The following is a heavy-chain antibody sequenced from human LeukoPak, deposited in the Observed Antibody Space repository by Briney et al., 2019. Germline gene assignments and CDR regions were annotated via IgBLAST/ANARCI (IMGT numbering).Heavy chain of an antibody. CDR1: GFTFNTYS. CDR3: ARGRDLFDS. V-gene: IGHV3-48*04. Sequence: GGSLRLFCVASGFTFNTYSMNWFRQAPGKGLEWISYISGSSATIYYADSVKGRFTISRDNAKNSLYLQMNSLRAEDAAVYYCARGRDLFDSWGQGTLVIVSS. J-gene: IGHJ4*02. CDR2: ISGSSATI.